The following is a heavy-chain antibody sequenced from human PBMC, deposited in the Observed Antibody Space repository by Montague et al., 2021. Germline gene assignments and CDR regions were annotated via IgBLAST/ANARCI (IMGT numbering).Heavy chain of an antibody. V-gene: IGHV4-59*08. Sequence: SETLSLTCTVSGASISDYYWSWIRQPPGKGLEWIGYIYYSRSTNYNPSLKSRVTISVDTSKNQFSLKLSSVTAADTALYYCAVRHPDNYHLMDDWGQGTTVTVSS. CDR2: IYYSRST. J-gene: IGHJ6*02. CDR3: AVRHPDNYHLMDD. CDR1: GASISDYY.